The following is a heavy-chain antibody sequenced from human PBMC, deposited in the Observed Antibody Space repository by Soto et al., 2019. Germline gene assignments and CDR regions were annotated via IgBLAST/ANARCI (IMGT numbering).Heavy chain of an antibody. V-gene: IGHV4-59*01. D-gene: IGHD3-3*01. CDR1: GGSIGSYY. CDR3: ARVPYRITIFGVVINYGMDV. J-gene: IGHJ6*02. Sequence: SETLSLTCTVSGGSIGSYYWSWIRQPPGKGLEWIGYIYYSGSTNYNPSLKSRITISVDTSKNHFSLKLRSVTAADTAVYYCARVPYRITIFGVVINYGMDVWGQGTTVTVS. CDR2: IYYSGST.